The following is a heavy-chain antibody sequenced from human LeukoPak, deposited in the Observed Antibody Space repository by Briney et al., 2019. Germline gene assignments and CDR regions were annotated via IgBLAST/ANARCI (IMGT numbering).Heavy chain of an antibody. CDR3: ARGYWDSGYDPDGGGDYGMDV. D-gene: IGHD5-12*01. Sequence: PSETLSLTCTVSGGSISSSSYYWGWIRQPPGKGLEWIGSIYYSGSTYNNRSLKRRLTISVDTSKNQFSLKLSSVTAADTAVYYCARGYWDSGYDPDGGGDYGMDVWGQGTTVTVSS. J-gene: IGHJ6*02. CDR1: GGSISSSSYY. CDR2: IYYSGST. V-gene: IGHV4-39*07.